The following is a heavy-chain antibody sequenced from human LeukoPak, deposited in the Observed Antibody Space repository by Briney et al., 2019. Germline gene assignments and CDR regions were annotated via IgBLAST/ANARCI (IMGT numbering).Heavy chain of an antibody. CDR2: IKSKTDGGTT. CDR1: GFTFSSYA. J-gene: IGHJ3*02. D-gene: IGHD1-26*01. V-gene: IGHV3-15*01. CDR3: TTDSGSYYDAFDI. Sequence: PGGSLRLSCAASGFTFSSYAMSWVRQAPGKGLEWVGRIKSKTDGGTTDYAAPVKGRFTISRDDSKNTLYLQMNSLKTEDTAVYYCTTDSGSYYDAFDIWGQGTMVTVSS.